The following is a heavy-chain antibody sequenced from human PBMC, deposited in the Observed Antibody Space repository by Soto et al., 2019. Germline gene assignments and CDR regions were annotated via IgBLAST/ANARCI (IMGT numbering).Heavy chain of an antibody. V-gene: IGHV4-59*01. J-gene: IGHJ4*02. Sequence: KPSETLSLTCTVSGGTISSYYWSLIRQPPGKGLEWIGYIYYSGSTNYNPSLKSRVTISVDTSKNQFSLKLSSVTAADTAVYSCARAAYYYGSWSYCSDYWGKGHMFAV. CDR2: IYYSGST. D-gene: IGHD3-10*01. CDR3: ARAAYYYGSWSYCSDY. CDR1: GGTISSYY.